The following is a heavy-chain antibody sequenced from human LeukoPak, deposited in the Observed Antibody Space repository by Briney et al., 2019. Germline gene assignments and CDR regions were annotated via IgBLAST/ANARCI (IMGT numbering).Heavy chain of an antibody. V-gene: IGHV3-53*01. D-gene: IGHD6-6*01. CDR3: ARDDRDSSSAAFDI. Sequence: GGSLRLSCAASGFTVSSNYMSWVRQAPGKGLEWVSVIYSGGSTYYADSVKGRFTISRDDAKNSLYLQMNSLRAEDTAVYFCARDDRDSSSAAFDIWGLGTMVTVSS. J-gene: IGHJ3*02. CDR1: GFTVSSNY. CDR2: IYSGGST.